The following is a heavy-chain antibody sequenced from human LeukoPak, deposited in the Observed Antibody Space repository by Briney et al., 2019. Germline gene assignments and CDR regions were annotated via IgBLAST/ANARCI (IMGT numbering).Heavy chain of an antibody. CDR2: IYYSGST. V-gene: IGHV4-30-2*03. CDR3: ARHDGVVVAAKTFDY. CDR1: GGSISSGGYS. Sequence: NPSETLSLTCAVSGGSISSGGYSWSWIRQPPGKGLEWIGSIYYSGSTYYNPSLKSRVTISVDTSKNQFSLKLSSVTAADTAVYYCARHDGVVVAAKTFDYWGQGTLVTVSS. J-gene: IGHJ4*02. D-gene: IGHD2-15*01.